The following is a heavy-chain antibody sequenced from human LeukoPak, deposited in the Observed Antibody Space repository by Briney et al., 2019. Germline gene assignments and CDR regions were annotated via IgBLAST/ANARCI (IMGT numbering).Heavy chain of an antibody. CDR2: IYYSGST. J-gene: IGHJ5*02. V-gene: IGHV4-59*01. Sequence: SETLSLTCAVYGGSFSGYYWSWIRQPPGKGLEWIGYIYYSGSTNYNPSLKSRVTISVDTSKNQFSLKLSSVTAADTAVYYCARDYDRYSPGWFDPWGQGTLVTVSS. CDR1: GGSFSGYY. CDR3: ARDYDRYSPGWFDP. D-gene: IGHD5-24*01.